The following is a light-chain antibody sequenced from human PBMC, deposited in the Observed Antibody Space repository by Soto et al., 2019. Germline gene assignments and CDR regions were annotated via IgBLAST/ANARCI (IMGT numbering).Light chain of an antibody. CDR3: MQAAQTRIT. V-gene: IGKV2-28*01. J-gene: IGKJ5*01. Sequence: DIVMTQSPLSLPVTPGEPASISCRSSQSLLHNNGYNYLDWYLQKPGQSPQLLIYLGSNRSSGVPDRFSGSGSGTDFTLKISRVEAEDVGVYYCMQAAQTRITFGQGTRLEI. CDR1: QSLLHNNGYNY. CDR2: LGS.